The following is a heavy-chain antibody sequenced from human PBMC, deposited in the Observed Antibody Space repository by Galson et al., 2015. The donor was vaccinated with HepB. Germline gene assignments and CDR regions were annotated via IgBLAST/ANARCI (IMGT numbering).Heavy chain of an antibody. D-gene: IGHD5-24*01. Sequence: SLRLSCAASGLTFRSYAMSWVRPAPGTGLEWVSTIRGSGGSPYYADSVKGRFTISRANSNNTLSLQMNSLRAEDTAVYYCAKTDGDYWGQGTLVTVSS. CDR2: IRGSGGSP. V-gene: IGHV3-23*01. CDR3: AKTDGDY. J-gene: IGHJ4*02. CDR1: GLTFRSYA.